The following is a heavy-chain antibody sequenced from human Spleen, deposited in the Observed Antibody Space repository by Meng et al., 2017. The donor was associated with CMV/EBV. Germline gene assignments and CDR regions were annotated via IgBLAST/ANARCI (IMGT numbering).Heavy chain of an antibody. V-gene: IGHV1-18*01. CDR1: GYTFTSYG. D-gene: IGHD6-13*01. CDR2: IGGYDGRT. J-gene: IGHJ6*02. CDR3: ARGGTFQEIAAAGGRGYYYYYGMDV. Sequence: ASVKVSCKASGYTFTSYGISWVRQAPGQGLEWMGWIGGYDGRTNYRQKFRGRVTVTRDTSISTAYMELSRLRSDDTAVYYCARGGTFQEIAAAGGRGYYYYYGMDVWGQGTTVTVSS.